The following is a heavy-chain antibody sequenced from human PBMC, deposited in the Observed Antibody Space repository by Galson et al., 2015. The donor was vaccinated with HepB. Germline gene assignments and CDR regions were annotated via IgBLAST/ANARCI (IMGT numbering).Heavy chain of an antibody. CDR1: GYSFTSYW. Sequence: QSGAEVKKPGESLRISCKGSGYSFTSYWISWVRQMPGKGLEWMGRIDPSDSYTNYSPSFQGHVTISADKSISTAYLQWSSLKASDTAMYYCAIRGVHIGDYYYGMDVWGQGTTVTVSS. CDR2: IDPSDSYT. J-gene: IGHJ6*02. CDR3: AIRGVHIGDYYYGMDV. D-gene: IGHD3-10*01. V-gene: IGHV5-10-1*01.